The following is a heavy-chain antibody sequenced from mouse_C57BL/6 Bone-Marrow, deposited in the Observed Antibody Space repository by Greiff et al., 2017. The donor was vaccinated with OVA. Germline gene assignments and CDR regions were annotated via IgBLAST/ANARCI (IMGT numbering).Heavy chain of an antibody. CDR1: GFTFSDYY. V-gene: IGHV5-12*01. CDR2: ISNGGGST. J-gene: IGHJ2*01. Sequence: EVKLVESGGGLVQPGGSLKLSCAASGFTFSDYYMYWVRQTPEKRLEWVAYISNGGGSTYYPDTVKGRFTISRDNAKNTLYLQMSRLKSEDTAMYYCARHSGSSYLDYGGQGTTLTVSS. D-gene: IGHD1-1*01. CDR3: ARHSGSSYLDY.